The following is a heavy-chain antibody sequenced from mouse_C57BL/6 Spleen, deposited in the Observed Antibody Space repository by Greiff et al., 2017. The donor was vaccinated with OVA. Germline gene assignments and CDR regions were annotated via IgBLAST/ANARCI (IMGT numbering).Heavy chain of an antibody. Sequence: QVHVKQPGAELVKPGASVKLSCKASGYTFTSYWMQWVKQRPGQGLEWIGEIDPSDSYTNYNQKFKGKATLTVDTSPSTAYMQLSSLTSEDSAVYYCARNYYDYLYAMDYWGQGTSVTVSS. J-gene: IGHJ4*01. D-gene: IGHD2-4*01. CDR3: ARNYYDYLYAMDY. CDR2: IDPSDSYT. V-gene: IGHV1-50*01. CDR1: GYTFTSYW.